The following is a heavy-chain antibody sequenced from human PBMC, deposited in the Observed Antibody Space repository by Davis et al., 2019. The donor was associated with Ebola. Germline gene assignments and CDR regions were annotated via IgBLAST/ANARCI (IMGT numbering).Heavy chain of an antibody. V-gene: IGHV3-23*01. CDR3: AKDSDYTKYGYYFDY. D-gene: IGHD4-11*01. Sequence: GESLKISCAASGLTFSTYAMNWVRQAPGKGLEWVSGIGAAGTTTYYADSVRGRFTISRDNSKNTLYLQMNSLRAEDTALYYCAKDSDYTKYGYYFDYWGQGTQVTVSS. CDR2: IGAAGTTT. J-gene: IGHJ4*02. CDR1: GLTFSTYA.